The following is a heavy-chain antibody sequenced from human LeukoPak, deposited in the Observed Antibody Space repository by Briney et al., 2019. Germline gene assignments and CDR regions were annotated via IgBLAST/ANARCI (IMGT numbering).Heavy chain of an antibody. CDR3: ARGGFYCGGDCYVDY. CDR1: GGSFSPYY. D-gene: IGHD2-21*02. Sequence: SETLSLTCAVYGGSFSPYYWSWIRQPPGKGLEWIGEINHSGSTNYNPSLKSRVSISVDTSKNQFSLRLSSVTAADTAVYYCARGGFYCGGDCYVDYWGQGTLVTVSS. V-gene: IGHV4-34*01. CDR2: INHSGST. J-gene: IGHJ4*02.